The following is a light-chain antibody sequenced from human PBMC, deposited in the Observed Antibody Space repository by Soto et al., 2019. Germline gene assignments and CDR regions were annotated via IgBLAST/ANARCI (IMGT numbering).Light chain of an antibody. CDR3: QQSYSTPPT. J-gene: IGKJ4*01. Sequence: DIQMTQSPSSLSASVGDRVTITCRASQSISSYLNWYQQKPGKAPKLLIYAASSWQSVVPSRFSGSGSGTDFTLTISTLQPEDFATYYCQQSYSTPPTFGGGTKVEIK. CDR2: AAS. V-gene: IGKV1-39*01. CDR1: QSISSY.